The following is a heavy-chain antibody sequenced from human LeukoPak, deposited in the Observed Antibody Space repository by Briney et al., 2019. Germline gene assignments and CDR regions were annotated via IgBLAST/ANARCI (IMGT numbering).Heavy chain of an antibody. D-gene: IGHD6-13*01. Sequence: SETLSLTCTLSGVSISSYYWSWIRQPPAQGLDYIAYLFPSGAPNYTPPLKSRVTISLDTSKTLFSLKLRSVTAADTAVYYCARRVFGAAATGFGWFDPWGQGTLVTVSS. V-gene: IGHV4-4*09. CDR3: ARRVFGAAATGFGWFDP. J-gene: IGHJ5*02. CDR1: GVSISSYY. CDR2: LFPSGAP.